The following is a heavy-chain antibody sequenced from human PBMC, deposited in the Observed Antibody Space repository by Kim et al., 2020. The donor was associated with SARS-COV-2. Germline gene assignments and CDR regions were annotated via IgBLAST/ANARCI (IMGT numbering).Heavy chain of an antibody. CDR3: VRDWGEDTRVVPVALLGH. D-gene: IGHD2-2*01. Sequence: GGSLRLSCAASGFTFSDYYMSWIRQAPGKGLEWVSYISRSGTTTYYADSVKGRFTISRDNAKKSLYLQMNSLRAEDTAVYYCVRDWGEDTRVVPVALLGHWGQGTLVTVSS. J-gene: IGHJ1*01. CDR2: ISRSGTTT. V-gene: IGHV3-11*01. CDR1: GFTFSDYY.